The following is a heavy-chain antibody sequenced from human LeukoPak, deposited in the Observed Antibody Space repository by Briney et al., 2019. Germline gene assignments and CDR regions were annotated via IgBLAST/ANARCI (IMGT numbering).Heavy chain of an antibody. Sequence: GGSLRLSCAASGFTFSSYSMNWVRQAPGKGLECVSFIRSSRSYIYYADSVKGRFTISRDNAKNSLYLQMNSLRAEDTAVYYCARPGIAVAGEFFDYWGQGTLVTVSS. J-gene: IGHJ4*02. V-gene: IGHV3-21*01. D-gene: IGHD6-19*01. CDR1: GFTFSSYS. CDR2: IRSSRSYI. CDR3: ARPGIAVAGEFFDY.